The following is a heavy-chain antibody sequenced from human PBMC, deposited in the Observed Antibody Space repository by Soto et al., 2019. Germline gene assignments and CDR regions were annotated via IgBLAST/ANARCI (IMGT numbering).Heavy chain of an antibody. Sequence: SETLSLTCAFSCYSIISGYYWGWIRQPPGKGLEWIGSIYHSGSTYYNPSLKSRVTISLDTSKNQFSLKLSSVTAADTAVYYCARAWAGHGPAYFDYWGQGTLVTVSS. V-gene: IGHV4-38-2*01. D-gene: IGHD2-2*01. CDR1: CYSIISGYY. CDR2: IYHSGST. J-gene: IGHJ4*02. CDR3: ARAWAGHGPAYFDY.